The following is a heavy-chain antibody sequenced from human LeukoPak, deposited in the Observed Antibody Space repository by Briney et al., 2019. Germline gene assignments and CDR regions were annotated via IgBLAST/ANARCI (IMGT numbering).Heavy chain of an antibody. J-gene: IGHJ5*02. CDR1: GYTFTSNH. Sequence: ASVKVSCKASGYTFTSNHIHWVRQAPGQGLEWMGIINPSSGTTSYAENFQGRVTMTRDTSTSTVYMELSSLRSEDTAVYYCARDYDSSGYRWFDPWGQGTLVTVSS. D-gene: IGHD3-22*01. V-gene: IGHV1-46*01. CDR3: ARDYDSSGYRWFDP. CDR2: INPSSGTT.